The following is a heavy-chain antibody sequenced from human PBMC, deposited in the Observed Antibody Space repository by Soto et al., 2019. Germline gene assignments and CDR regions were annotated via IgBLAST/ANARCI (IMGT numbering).Heavy chain of an antibody. V-gene: IGHV3-30*03. Sequence: GGSLRLSCAASGFTFSSYGMHWVRQAPGKGLEWVAVISYDGSNKYYADSVKGRFTISRDNSKNTLYLQMNSLRAEDTAVYYCARVTYDSFTAYSYYFDYWGQGTLVTVSS. D-gene: IGHD3-9*01. J-gene: IGHJ4*02. CDR1: GFTFSSYG. CDR2: ISYDGSNK. CDR3: ARVTYDSFTAYSYYFDY.